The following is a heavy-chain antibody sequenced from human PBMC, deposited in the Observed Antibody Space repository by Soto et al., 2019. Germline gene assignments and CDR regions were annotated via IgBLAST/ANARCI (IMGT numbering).Heavy chain of an antibody. D-gene: IGHD6-19*01. CDR3: ARDGAHSSGWYVPFDY. V-gene: IGHV3-21*01. J-gene: IGHJ4*02. CDR2: ISSSSSYI. CDR1: GFTFSSYS. Sequence: LRLSCAASGFTFSSYSMNWFLQAPGKGLEWVSSISSSSSYIYYADSVKGRLTISRDNAKNSLYLQMNSLRAEDTAVYYCARDGAHSSGWYVPFDYWGQGTLVTVSS.